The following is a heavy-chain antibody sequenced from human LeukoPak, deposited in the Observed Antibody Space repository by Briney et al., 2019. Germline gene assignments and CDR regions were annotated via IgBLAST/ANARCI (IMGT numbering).Heavy chain of an antibody. CDR3: ARISGPGAFDI. CDR2: IDWDDDK. D-gene: IGHD6-25*01. J-gene: IGHJ3*02. Sequence: SGPALVKPTQTLTLTCTLSGFSLPTRGTRVSWIRQPPEKALEFLARIDWDDDKFYCTSLKTRLTISKDTSNNQVVLTMTNMDPVDTATYYCARISGPGAFDIWGQGTMVTVSS. V-gene: IGHV2-70*04. CDR1: GFSLPTRGTR.